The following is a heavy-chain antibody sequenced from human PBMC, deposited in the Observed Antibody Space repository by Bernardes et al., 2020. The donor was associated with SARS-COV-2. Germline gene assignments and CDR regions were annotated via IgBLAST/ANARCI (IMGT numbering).Heavy chain of an antibody. D-gene: IGHD6-19*01. V-gene: IGHV1-8*01. CDR1: GYTFTSYD. Sequence: ASVKVSCKASGYTFTSYDINWVRQATGQGLERMGWMNPNSGNTGYAQKFQGRVTMTRNTSISTAYMELSSLSSEDTAVYYCARGGVEVANWFVPWGQGTLVTVSS. CDR3: ARGGVEVANWFVP. J-gene: IGHJ5*02. CDR2: MNPNSGNT.